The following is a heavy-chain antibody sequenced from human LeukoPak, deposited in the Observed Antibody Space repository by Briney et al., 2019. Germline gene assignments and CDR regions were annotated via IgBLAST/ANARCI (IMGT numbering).Heavy chain of an antibody. J-gene: IGHJ4*02. D-gene: IGHD2-15*01. CDR2: IYYSGST. CDR3: ATPLGYCSGGSCYAY. V-gene: IGHV4-59*01. CDR1: GASIRSYY. Sequence: PSETLSLTCTVSGASIRSYYWSWIRQPPGKGLEWIGYIYYSGSTNYNPSLKSRVTISVDTSKNQFSLKLSSVTAADTAVYYCATPLGYCSGGSCYAYWGQGTLVTVSS.